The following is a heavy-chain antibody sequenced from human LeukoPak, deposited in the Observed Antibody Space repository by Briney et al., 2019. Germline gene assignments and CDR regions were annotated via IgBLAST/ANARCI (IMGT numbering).Heavy chain of an antibody. Sequence: SETLSLTCTLWGDPISSYYSSWMGQPPGKGLEWIGYMYDSGSTNHNPSLKNGVTISVDSSNNRFSLKLSSVTATDTAVYYCASAEINCSGGNCHVPAFDIWGQGTMVTVSS. CDR2: MYDSGST. D-gene: IGHD2-15*01. CDR1: GDPISSYY. CDR3: ASAEINCSGGNCHVPAFDI. V-gene: IGHV4-59*08. J-gene: IGHJ3*02.